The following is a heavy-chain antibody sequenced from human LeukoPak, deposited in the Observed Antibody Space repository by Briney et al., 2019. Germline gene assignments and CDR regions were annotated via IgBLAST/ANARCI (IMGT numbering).Heavy chain of an antibody. V-gene: IGHV1-24*01. CDR1: GYTLTEVA. J-gene: IGHJ4*02. CDR3: ASIDLDS. D-gene: IGHD2-21*01. Sequence: VASVKVSCKVSGYTLTEVAIHWVRQSPGKGLEWMGGEDGEAIYAQKFQGRVTMTEDTSTDTAYMDLSSLRSEDTAVYYFASIDLDSWGQGTLVTVSS. CDR2: EDGEA.